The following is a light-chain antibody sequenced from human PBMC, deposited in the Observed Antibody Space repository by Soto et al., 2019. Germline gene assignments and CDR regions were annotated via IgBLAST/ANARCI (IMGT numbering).Light chain of an antibody. Sequence: EIVLTQSPGTLSLSPGERATLSCRASQSVSSTYLAWYQQNPGQAPRLLIYGASSRATGIPDRFSGSGSGTEFTLTISRLEPEDFAVYFCQQYGSSPLTFGGGTKVEIK. V-gene: IGKV3-20*01. CDR2: GAS. CDR1: QSVSSTY. CDR3: QQYGSSPLT. J-gene: IGKJ4*01.